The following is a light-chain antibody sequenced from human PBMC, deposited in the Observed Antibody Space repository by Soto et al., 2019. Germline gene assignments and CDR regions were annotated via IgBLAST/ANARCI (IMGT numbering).Light chain of an antibody. V-gene: IGKV1-39*01. Sequence: DIQMTQSPSSLSASVGDRVTITCRASQSISYYLNWYQQRPGKAPKLLIFAASSLYSGVPSRFSGSGSGTDFTLTISSLQPEDFATYYCQQSYSIPSTFGQGTKVEIK. CDR3: QQSYSIPST. CDR2: AAS. J-gene: IGKJ1*01. CDR1: QSISYY.